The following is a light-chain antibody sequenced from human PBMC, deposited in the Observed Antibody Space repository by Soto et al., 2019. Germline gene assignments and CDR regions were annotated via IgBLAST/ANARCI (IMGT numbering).Light chain of an antibody. CDR3: QSYDSSLSGSEV. CDR2: GNG. J-gene: IGLJ1*01. V-gene: IGLV1-40*01. CDR1: SSNIGAGHD. Sequence: QSVLTQPPSVSGAPGQMVTISCTGSSSNIGAGHDVHWYQQLPGTAPKLLIYGNGNRPSGVPDRFSGSKSGTSASLAITGLQANDEADYYCQSYDSSLSGSEVFGTGTKVTVL.